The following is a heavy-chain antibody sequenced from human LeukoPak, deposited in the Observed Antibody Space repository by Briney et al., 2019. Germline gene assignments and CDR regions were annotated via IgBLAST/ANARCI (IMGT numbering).Heavy chain of an antibody. D-gene: IGHD2-21*01. Sequence: ASVKVSCKASGYTFTDYYMHWVRQAPGQGLEWMGWINPSSGATNYAQKFQGRVTMTSDTSISTAYLELSRLRSDDPAFYYCARGSKPGYTYGGGYWGQGTLVTVSS. CDR1: GYTFTDYY. CDR3: ARGSKPGYTYGGGY. V-gene: IGHV1-2*02. CDR2: INPSSGAT. J-gene: IGHJ4*02.